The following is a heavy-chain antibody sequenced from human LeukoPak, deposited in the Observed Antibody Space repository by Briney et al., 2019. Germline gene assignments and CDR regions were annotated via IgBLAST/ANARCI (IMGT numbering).Heavy chain of an antibody. CDR1: GFTFSSYG. CDR3: AKDLWERGAFDI. CDR2: IWYGGSNK. Sequence: GGSLRLSCAASGFTFSSYGMHWVRQAPGKGLEWVAVIWYGGSNKYYADSVKGRFTISRDNSKNTLYLQMNSLRAEDTAVYYCAKDLWERGAFDIWGQGTMVTVSS. J-gene: IGHJ3*02. D-gene: IGHD1-26*01. V-gene: IGHV3-30*02.